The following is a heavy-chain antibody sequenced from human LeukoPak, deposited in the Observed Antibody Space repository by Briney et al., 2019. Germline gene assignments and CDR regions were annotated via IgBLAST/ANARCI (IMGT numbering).Heavy chain of an antibody. Sequence: GASVKVSCKSSGYTFNVYHIQWVRQAPGQGLEWMAWMNPNSGGTYFTDNFDGRVTMTRDTSFSTAYIELSSLTSNDTAVYYCARYRSVLFWSCPFDNWGKGTLVTVSS. CDR1: GYTFNVYH. V-gene: IGHV1-2*02. CDR2: MNPNSGGT. J-gene: IGHJ4*02. CDR3: ARYRSVLFWSCPFDN. D-gene: IGHD2-8*01.